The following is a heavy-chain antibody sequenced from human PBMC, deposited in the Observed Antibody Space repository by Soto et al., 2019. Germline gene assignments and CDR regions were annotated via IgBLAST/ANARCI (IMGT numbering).Heavy chain of an antibody. CDR2: IYYSGST. V-gene: IGHV4-59*01. CDR1: GGSISSYY. J-gene: IGHJ4*02. D-gene: IGHD5-12*01. Sequence: SETLSLTCTVSGGSISSYYWSWIRQPPGKGLEWIGYIYYSGSTNYNPSLKSRVTISVDTSKNQFSLKLSSVTAADTAVYYCAKMSEYSGYEIDYWGQGTLVTAPQ. CDR3: AKMSEYSGYEIDY.